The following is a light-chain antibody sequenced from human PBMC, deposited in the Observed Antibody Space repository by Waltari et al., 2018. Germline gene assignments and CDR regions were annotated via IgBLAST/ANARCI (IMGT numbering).Light chain of an antibody. V-gene: IGKV3-15*01. J-gene: IGKJ1*01. CDR2: GAS. CDR3: HQYHNWPGT. CDR1: QSIGTN. Sequence: EIVMTQSPATLSVSPGERATLSCRASQSIGTNLAWYQQKPGQAPKLLIYGASTRATGIPARFSGSASGTEFTLTITSLQSEDFEVYYCHQYHNWPGTFGQGTKVEIK.